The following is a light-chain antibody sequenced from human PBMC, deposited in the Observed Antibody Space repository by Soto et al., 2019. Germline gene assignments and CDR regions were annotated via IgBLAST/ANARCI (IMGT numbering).Light chain of an antibody. CDR3: QSDDSNRSGSYV. V-gene: IGLV1-40*01. CDR1: SFTIGARSY. CDR2: RND. Sequence: QSVLTQPPSVSGAPGQRVTISCTGSSFTIGARSYVHWYQHVPGTAPKLLIYRNDIRPSGIADRFSGSKSCTSASLAITRVQGAEEDIYYCQSDDSNRSGSYVFGTGTKLTVL. J-gene: IGLJ1*01.